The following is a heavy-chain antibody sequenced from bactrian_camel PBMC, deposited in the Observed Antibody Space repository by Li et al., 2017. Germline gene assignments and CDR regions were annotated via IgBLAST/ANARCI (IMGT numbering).Heavy chain of an antibody. CDR2: ISRAGAA. V-gene: IGHV3S55*01. J-gene: IGHJ4*01. CDR1: AVARTRGC. D-gene: IGHD3*01. Sequence: HVQLVESGGGSVQDGGTLRLSCEADAVARTRGCLGWFRQAPDSEREPVTSISRAGAAQLTTSVQGRFTISRDNAKDTLYLQMNSLKIEDTAVYYCALGSSRQATMTARGKGTQVTVS.